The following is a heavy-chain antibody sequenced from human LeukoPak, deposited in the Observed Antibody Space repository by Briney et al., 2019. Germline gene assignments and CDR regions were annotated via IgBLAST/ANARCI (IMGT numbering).Heavy chain of an antibody. D-gene: IGHD3-10*01. CDR2: IISGTYI. CDR3: AKEYDSGGYGAYFDY. J-gene: IGHJ4*02. Sequence: PGGSLRLSCAASGFTFSTYSMNWVRQAPGKGLEWVSSIISGTYIYYADSVKGRFTLSRDNSRNTLDLQMNSLGPEDTAVYYCAKEYDSGGYGAYFDYWGQGTLVTVSS. V-gene: IGHV3-21*01. CDR1: GFTFSTYS.